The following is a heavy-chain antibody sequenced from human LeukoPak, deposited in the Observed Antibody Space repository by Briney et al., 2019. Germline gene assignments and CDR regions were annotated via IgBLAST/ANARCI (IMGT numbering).Heavy chain of an antibody. Sequence: GGSLRLSCAASGFTFSSYGMHWVRQAPGKGLEWVAVISYDGSNKYYADSVKGRLTISRDNSKNTLYLQMNSLRAEDTAVYYCAKDLVVGATVTLIDYWGQGTLVTVSS. CDR1: GFTFSSYG. CDR3: AKDLVVGATVTLIDY. V-gene: IGHV3-30*18. J-gene: IGHJ4*02. CDR2: ISYDGSNK. D-gene: IGHD1-26*01.